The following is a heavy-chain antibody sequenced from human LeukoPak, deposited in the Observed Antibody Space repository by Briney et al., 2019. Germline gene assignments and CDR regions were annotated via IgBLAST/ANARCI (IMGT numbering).Heavy chain of an antibody. CDR3: ARDRPYYDILTGYGPAPMDV. CDR2: IYSGGRT. CDR1: GFTVSNNY. D-gene: IGHD3-9*01. J-gene: IGHJ6*02. V-gene: IGHV3-53*01. Sequence: PGGSLRLSCAASGFTVSNNYMNWVRQAPGKGLEWVSVIYSGGRTYYADSVKGRFTISRDNSKNTLYLQMNSLRAEDTAVYYCARDRPYYDILTGYGPAPMDVWGQGTTVTVSS.